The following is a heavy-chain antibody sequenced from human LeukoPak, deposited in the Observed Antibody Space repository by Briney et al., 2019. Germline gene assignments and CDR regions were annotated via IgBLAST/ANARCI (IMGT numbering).Heavy chain of an antibody. CDR3: ARAGYYDSSGYSLGY. CDR2: IIPIFGTA. J-gene: IGHJ4*02. V-gene: IGHV1-69*05. Sequence: SVKVSCKASGGTFSSYAISWVRQAPGQGLEWMGGIIPIFGTANYAQKFQGRVTITTDESTSTAYMELSSLRSEDTAVYYCARAGYYDSSGYSLGYWGQGTLVTVSS. CDR1: GGTFSSYA. D-gene: IGHD3-22*01.